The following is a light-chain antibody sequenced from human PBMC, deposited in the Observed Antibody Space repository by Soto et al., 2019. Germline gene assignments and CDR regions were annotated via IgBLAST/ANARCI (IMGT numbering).Light chain of an antibody. CDR3: QTWGTGIVI. V-gene: IGLV4-69*01. CDR1: SGHSNYA. CDR2: LNSDGSH. J-gene: IGLJ2*01. Sequence: QLVLNQSPSASASLGASVKLTCTLSSGHSNYAIARHQQQPEKGPRYLMKLNSDGSHSKGDGIPNRFSGSSSGAARYLTISSLQSEDEADYYCQTWGTGIVIFGGGTKLTVL.